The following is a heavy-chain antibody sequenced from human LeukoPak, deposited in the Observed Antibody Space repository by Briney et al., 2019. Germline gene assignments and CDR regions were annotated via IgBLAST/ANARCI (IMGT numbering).Heavy chain of an antibody. V-gene: IGHV3-7*01. Sequence: GGSLRLSCAASGLTFSGYWMSWVRQAPGKGLEWVANIKQDGSERYYVDSVKGRFTISRDNAKNSLYLQMNSLRAEDTAVYYCARDLVGATPDYWGQGTLVTVSS. CDR2: IKQDGSER. J-gene: IGHJ4*02. CDR1: GLTFSGYW. D-gene: IGHD1-26*01. CDR3: ARDLVGATPDY.